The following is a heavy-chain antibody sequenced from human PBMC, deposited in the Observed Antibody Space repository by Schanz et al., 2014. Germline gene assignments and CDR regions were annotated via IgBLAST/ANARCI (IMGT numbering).Heavy chain of an antibody. J-gene: IGHJ4*02. D-gene: IGHD1-26*01. V-gene: IGHV1-18*01. CDR1: GYTFTSYG. CDR3: ARDRDRWDGNYLDY. CDR2: ISPYNGNT. Sequence: QVQLVQSGAEVKKPGASVKVSCKASGYTFTSYGISWVRQAPGQGLEWMGWISPYNGNTNYAQKLQGRVTMTADTSTSTAYMDLRSLRSDDAAVYYCARDRDRWDGNYLDYWGQGTLVTVSS.